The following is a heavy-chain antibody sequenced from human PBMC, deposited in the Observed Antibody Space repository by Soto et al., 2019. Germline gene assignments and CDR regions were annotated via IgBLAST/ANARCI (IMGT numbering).Heavy chain of an antibody. CDR3: ARRARPDFYYMDV. CDR2: ISSNGVGT. CDR1: GFTLSGYA. D-gene: IGHD6-6*01. V-gene: IGHV3-64*01. J-gene: IGHJ6*03. Sequence: EVQLAESGGGLAQPGGSLRLSCAASGFTLSGYAMDWFRQAPGKGLEYVSGISSNGVGTYYANSVQGRFTISRDNSKNTVYLQMGSLRPEGMAVYYCARRARPDFYYMDVWGKGTTVTVSS.